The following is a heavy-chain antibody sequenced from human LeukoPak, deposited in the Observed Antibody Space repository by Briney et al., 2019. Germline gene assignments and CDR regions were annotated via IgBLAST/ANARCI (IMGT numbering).Heavy chain of an antibody. V-gene: IGHV3-30*14. CDR3: ARARAPRYGSGSYSDY. CDR2: ISYDGSNK. D-gene: IGHD3-10*01. Sequence: GGSLRLSCAASGFTFSSYAMHWVRQAPGKGLEWVAVISYDGSNKYYADSVKGRFTISRDNSKNTLYLQMGSLRAEDMAVYYCARARAPRYGSGSYSDYWGQGTLVTVSS. J-gene: IGHJ4*02. CDR1: GFTFSSYA.